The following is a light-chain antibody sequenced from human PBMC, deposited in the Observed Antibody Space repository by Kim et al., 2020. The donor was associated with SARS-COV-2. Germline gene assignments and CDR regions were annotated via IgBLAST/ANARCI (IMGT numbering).Light chain of an antibody. J-gene: IGLJ3*02. CDR3: AAWDDSLNGWV. V-gene: IGLV1-44*01. CDR1: TSNVGGTT. Sequence: HSVLTQPPSVSGTPGQRVTISCSGSTSNVGGTTVNWFQQLPGTAPRVLIYTTDQRPSGVPDRFSGSKSGTSASLAISGLQSDDEADYYCAAWDDSLNGWVFGGGTQLTVL. CDR2: TTD.